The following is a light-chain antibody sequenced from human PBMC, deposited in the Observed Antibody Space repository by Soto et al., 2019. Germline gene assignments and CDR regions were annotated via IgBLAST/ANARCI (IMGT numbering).Light chain of an antibody. J-gene: IGLJ3*02. CDR3: ATWDESLRTGL. Sequence: QSVLTQPPSASGTPGQRVTISCSGGTFNIGINDVYWYQQLPGTAPKLLIYRNSRRPSGVPDRFSGSRSGTSGSLAISGLRSEDEGDYYCATWDESLRTGLFGGGTKLTVL. CDR2: RNS. CDR1: TFNIGIND. V-gene: IGLV1-47*01.